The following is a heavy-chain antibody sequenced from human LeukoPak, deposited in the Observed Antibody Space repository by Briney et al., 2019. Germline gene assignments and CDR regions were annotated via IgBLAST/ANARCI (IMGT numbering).Heavy chain of an antibody. CDR3: ARDGTTAVTTVWFDP. CDR2: IYYSGSSGST. CDR1: GGSISSSSYY. V-gene: IGHV4-39*07. J-gene: IGHJ5*02. Sequence: PSETLSLTCSVSGGSISSSSYYWGWIRQPPGKGLEWIGGIYYSGSSGSTYYNPSLKSRVTISVDTSQNQFSLKLSSVTAADTAVYYCARDGTTAVTTVWFDPWGQGTLVTVSS. D-gene: IGHD4-17*01.